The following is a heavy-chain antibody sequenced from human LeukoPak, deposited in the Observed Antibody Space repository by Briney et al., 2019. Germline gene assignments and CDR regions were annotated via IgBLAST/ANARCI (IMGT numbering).Heavy chain of an antibody. Sequence: GGSLRLSCAASGFTFSSYGMHWVRQAPGKGLEWVAVIWYDGSSKYYADSVKGRFTISRDNSKNTLYLQMNSLRAEDTAVYYCAKGGRYYYYMDVWGKGTTVTVSS. V-gene: IGHV3-33*06. CDR3: AKGGRYYYYMDV. CDR2: IWYDGSSK. CDR1: GFTFSSYG. J-gene: IGHJ6*03.